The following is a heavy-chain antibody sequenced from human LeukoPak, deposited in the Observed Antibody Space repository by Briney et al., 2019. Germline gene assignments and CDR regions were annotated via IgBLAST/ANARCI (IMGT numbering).Heavy chain of an antibody. CDR3: ARVDSSGWSH. D-gene: IGHD6-19*01. J-gene: IGHJ4*02. CDR1: GFTFDDYA. Sequence: GGSLRLSCAASGFTFDDYAMHWVRQAPGKGLEWVSGISWNSGSIGYADSVKGRFTISRDNAKNSLYLQMNSLRAEDTAVYYCARVDSSGWSHWGQGTLVTVSS. V-gene: IGHV3-9*01. CDR2: ISWNSGSI.